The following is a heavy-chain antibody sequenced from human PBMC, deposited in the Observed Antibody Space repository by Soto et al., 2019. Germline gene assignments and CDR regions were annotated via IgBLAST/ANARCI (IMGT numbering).Heavy chain of an antibody. D-gene: IGHD4-17*01. CDR3: ARAIMGYGDIFDY. J-gene: IGHJ4*02. V-gene: IGHV3-48*01. Sequence: GGSLRLSCAASGFTFSGYSMNWVRQAPGKGLEWVSYISSSSSTIYYADSVKGRFTISRDNAKNSLYLQMSSLRAEDTAVYYCARAIMGYGDIFDYWGQGTLVTVSS. CDR2: ISSSSSTI. CDR1: GFTFSGYS.